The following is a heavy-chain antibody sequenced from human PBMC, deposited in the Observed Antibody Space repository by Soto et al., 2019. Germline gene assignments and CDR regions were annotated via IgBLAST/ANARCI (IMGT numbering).Heavy chain of an antibody. CDR3: ARDLRFLEWPPAPDAFDI. V-gene: IGHV1-18*01. CDR1: GYTFTSYG. J-gene: IGHJ3*02. CDR2: ISAYNGNT. D-gene: IGHD3-3*01. Sequence: AASVTVSCTASGYTFTSYGISWVRQAPGQGLEWMGWISAYNGNTNYAQRLQGRVTMTTDTSTSTAYMELRSLRSDDTAVYYCARDLRFLEWPPAPDAFDIWGQGTMVTVSS.